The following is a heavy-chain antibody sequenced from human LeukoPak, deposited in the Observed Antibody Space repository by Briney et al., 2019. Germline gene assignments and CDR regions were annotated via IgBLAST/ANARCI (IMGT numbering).Heavy chain of an antibody. D-gene: IGHD2-15*01. J-gene: IGHJ4*02. CDR2: ISAYNGNT. Sequence: GASVKVSCKASGYTFTSYGISWVRQAPGQGLEWMGWISAYNGNTNYAQKLQGRVTMTTDTSTSTAYMELRSLRSDDTAVYYCASEGYCSGGSCYKVLQGNDYWGQGTLVTVSS. V-gene: IGHV1-18*01. CDR3: ASEGYCSGGSCYKVLQGNDY. CDR1: GYTFTSYG.